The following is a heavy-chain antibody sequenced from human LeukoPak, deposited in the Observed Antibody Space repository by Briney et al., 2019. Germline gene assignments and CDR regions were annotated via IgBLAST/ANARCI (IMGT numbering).Heavy chain of an antibody. CDR3: ATGITYYDYVWGSYPYY. CDR1: GFTFCSNG. J-gene: IGHJ4*02. Sequence: GSLRLPCAAAGFTFCSNGMHWVGQPPGKGLEWVAFIRYDGGNKYYSDSVKGRFTISRDNSKNTLYLQMNSLRAEDTAVYYCATGITYYDYVWGSYPYYWGQGTLVTVSS. V-gene: IGHV3-30*02. CDR2: IRYDGGNK. D-gene: IGHD3-16*02.